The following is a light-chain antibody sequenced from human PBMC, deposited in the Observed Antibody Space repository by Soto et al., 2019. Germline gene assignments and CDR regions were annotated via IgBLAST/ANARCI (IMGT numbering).Light chain of an antibody. J-gene: IGKJ4*01. CDR3: LQDDTYPLT. CDR1: QGIRND. V-gene: IGKV1-6*01. CDR2: GAS. Sequence: AIQMTQSPSSLSASVGDRVTITCRARQGIRNDLGWYQQKSGKAPKLLIYGASTLHSGVPPRFSGSRSGTTFSLTISSLQPEDFATYYCLQDDTYPLTFGGGTKVEI.